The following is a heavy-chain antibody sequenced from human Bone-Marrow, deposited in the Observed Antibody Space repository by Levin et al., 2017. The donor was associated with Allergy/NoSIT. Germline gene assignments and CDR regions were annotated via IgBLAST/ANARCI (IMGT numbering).Heavy chain of an antibody. CDR1: GGSIGSSDYY. D-gene: IGHD3-22*01. CDR2: IYYLGHT. CDR3: ARGGMYYHDSSGYPFDF. Sequence: SETLSLTCTVSGGSIGSSDYYWSWIRQTPGKGLEWIGCIYYLGHTYYDRSLKSRVAISVDTSKNQLSLKLRSVTAADTAVYYCARGGMYYHDSSGYPFDFWAREPRSPSP. J-gene: IGHJ4*02. V-gene: IGHV4-30-4*01.